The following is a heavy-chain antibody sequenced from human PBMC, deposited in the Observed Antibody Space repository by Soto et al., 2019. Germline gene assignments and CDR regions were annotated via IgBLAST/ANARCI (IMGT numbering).Heavy chain of an antibody. V-gene: IGHV3-21*01. Sequence: PGGSLRLSCAASGFTFSSYSMNWVRQAPGKGLEWVSSISSSSSYIYYADSVKGRFTISRDNAKNSLYLQMNSLRAEDTAVYYCARGSLFRGDAQHYGDYVGLDAFDILGQGTMVTVSS. CDR3: ARGSLFRGDAQHYGDYVGLDAFDI. J-gene: IGHJ3*02. CDR2: ISSSSSYI. CDR1: GFTFSSYS. D-gene: IGHD4-17*01.